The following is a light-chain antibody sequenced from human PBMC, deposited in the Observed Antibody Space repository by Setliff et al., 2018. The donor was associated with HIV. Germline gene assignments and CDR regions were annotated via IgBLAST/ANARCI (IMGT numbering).Light chain of an antibody. J-gene: IGLJ1*01. CDR1: TSDVGGYNF. Sequence: QSGLAQPRSVSGSPGQSVTISCTGTTSDVGGYNFVSWYQHHPGKAPKLMIYDVIKRPSGVPDRFSGSKSGNTASLTISGLQAEDEADYYCCSYAGSHTFVFGTGTKVTVL. V-gene: IGLV2-11*01. CDR3: CSYAGSHTFV. CDR2: DVI.